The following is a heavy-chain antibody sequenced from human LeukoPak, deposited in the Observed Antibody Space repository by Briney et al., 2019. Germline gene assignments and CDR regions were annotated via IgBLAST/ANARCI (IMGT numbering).Heavy chain of an antibody. CDR1: GASISNQY. Sequence: PSETLSLTCTVSGASISNQYWSWIRQPPGEGLEWVGYIYYSGSTNYNPSLKSRVTISVDTSKNQFSLKLSSVTAADTAVYYCARGVRFLEWLFGLHPEIYFDYWGQGTLVTVSS. CDR2: IYYSGST. J-gene: IGHJ4*02. D-gene: IGHD3-3*01. V-gene: IGHV4-59*11. CDR3: ARGVRFLEWLFGLHPEIYFDY.